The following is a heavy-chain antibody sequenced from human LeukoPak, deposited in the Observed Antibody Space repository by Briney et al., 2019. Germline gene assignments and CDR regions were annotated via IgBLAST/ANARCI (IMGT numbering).Heavy chain of an antibody. CDR2: ISSSGSTI. J-gene: IGHJ4*02. Sequence: PGGSLRLSCAASGFTFSSYEMNWVRQAPGKGLEWVSYISSSGSTIYYADSVKGRFTISRDNAKNSLYLQMNSLRAEDTAVYYCARGDDILTGYYLFDYWGRGTLVTVSS. V-gene: IGHV3-48*03. D-gene: IGHD3-9*01. CDR3: ARGDDILTGYYLFDY. CDR1: GFTFSSYE.